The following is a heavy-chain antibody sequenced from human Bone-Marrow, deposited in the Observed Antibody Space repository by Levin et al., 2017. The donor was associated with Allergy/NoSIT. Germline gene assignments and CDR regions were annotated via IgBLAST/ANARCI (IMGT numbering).Heavy chain of an antibody. CDR2: MSGSGGST. CDR3: AKDALITFGGLIDASDS. CDR1: GFTFSSYV. Sequence: GESLKISCAASGFTFSSYVMTWVRQAPGKGLEWVSGMSGSGGSTYYADSVKGRFTISRDNSKNTLYLQMNSLRAEDTAVYYCAKDALITFGGLIDASDSWGQGTLVTVSS. V-gene: IGHV3-23*01. J-gene: IGHJ4*02. D-gene: IGHD3-16*02.